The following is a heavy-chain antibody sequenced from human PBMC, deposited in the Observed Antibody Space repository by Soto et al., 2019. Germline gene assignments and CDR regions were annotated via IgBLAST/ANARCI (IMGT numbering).Heavy chain of an antibody. D-gene: IGHD3-10*01. Sequence: QEQLVQSGAEVKKPGAPVKVSCKASGYAFSNYSINWVRQASGQGLEWMGWMNPDSGNTGYAEKFQGRVTMTRNSSISTAYMELSCLRSEDAAVYYCAREAASDPSFYYHYMDVWGKGTTVTVSS. V-gene: IGHV1-8*01. CDR3: AREAASDPSFYYHYMDV. J-gene: IGHJ6*03. CDR1: GYAFSNYS. CDR2: MNPDSGNT.